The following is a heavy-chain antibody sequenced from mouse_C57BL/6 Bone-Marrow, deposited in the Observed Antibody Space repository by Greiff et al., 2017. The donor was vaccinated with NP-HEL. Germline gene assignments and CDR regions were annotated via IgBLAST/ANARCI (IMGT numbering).Heavy chain of an antibody. CDR2: INPGSGGT. V-gene: IGHV1-54*01. CDR3: ARWDWAWFAY. J-gene: IGHJ3*01. CDR1: GYAFTNYL. D-gene: IGHD4-1*01. Sequence: QVQLKQSGAELVRPGTSVKVSCKASGYAFTNYLIEWVKQRPGQGLEWIGVINPGSGGTNDNEKFKGKATLTADKSSSTADMQLSSRTSEDSAGYFCARWDWAWFAYWGQGTLVTVSA.